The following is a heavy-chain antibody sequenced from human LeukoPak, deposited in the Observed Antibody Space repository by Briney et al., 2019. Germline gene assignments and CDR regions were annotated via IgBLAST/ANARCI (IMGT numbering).Heavy chain of an antibody. J-gene: IGHJ3*02. CDR2: TSGSGGST. D-gene: IGHD4-17*01. CDR1: GFTFSSYA. CDR3: AKPSGRYGDYVPLAFDI. Sequence: GGSLRLSCAASGFTFSSYAMSWVRQAPGKGLEWVSATSGSGGSTYYADSVKGRFTISRDNSKNTLYLQMNSLRAEDTAVYYCAKPSGRYGDYVPLAFDIWGQGTMVTVSS. V-gene: IGHV3-23*01.